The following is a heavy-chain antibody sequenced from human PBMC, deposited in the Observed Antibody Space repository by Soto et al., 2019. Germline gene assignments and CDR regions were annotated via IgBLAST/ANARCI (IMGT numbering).Heavy chain of an antibody. CDR3: ARGGFWGGYYYFDY. Sequence: GESLKISCKGSGYNFASYWIGWVRQMPGKGPEWMGIIYPGDSGTRYSPSFQGQVTISADKTIKIAYLQWSTLKASDTAMYYCARGGFWGGYYYFDYWGQGTQVTVSS. CDR2: IYPGDSGT. J-gene: IGHJ4*02. V-gene: IGHV5-51*01. D-gene: IGHD3-3*01. CDR1: GYNFASYW.